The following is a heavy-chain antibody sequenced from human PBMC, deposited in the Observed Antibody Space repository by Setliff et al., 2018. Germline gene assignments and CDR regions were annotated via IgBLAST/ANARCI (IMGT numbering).Heavy chain of an antibody. CDR1: GFMFYTFG. CDR3: ARSSAPSVVLASDFDF. D-gene: IGHD2-15*01. V-gene: IGHV1-18*01. Sequence: GASVKVSCKTSGFMFYTFGVSWVRHVPAQGFEWMGCISGYNGNKNYEQKFQDRVTVTMDTSTSTGYLELRSLISDDTAVYSSARSSAPSVVLASDFDFWGLVTPVTVSS. J-gene: IGHJ4*02. CDR2: ISGYNGNK.